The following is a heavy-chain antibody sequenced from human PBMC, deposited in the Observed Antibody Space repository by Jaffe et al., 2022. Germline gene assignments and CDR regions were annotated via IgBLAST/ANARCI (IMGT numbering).Heavy chain of an antibody. D-gene: IGHD6-19*01. Sequence: EVQLVDSGGGLVQPGGSLRLSCAASGFTFSSYWMSWVRQAPGKGLEWVANIRQDGSEKYYVDSVKGRFTISRDNAKNSLYLQMNSLRAEDTAVYYCARDGVAVAGTDYFDSWGQGTLVTVSS. CDR2: IRQDGSEK. V-gene: IGHV3-7*01. CDR3: ARDGVAVAGTDYFDS. J-gene: IGHJ4*02. CDR1: GFTFSSYW.